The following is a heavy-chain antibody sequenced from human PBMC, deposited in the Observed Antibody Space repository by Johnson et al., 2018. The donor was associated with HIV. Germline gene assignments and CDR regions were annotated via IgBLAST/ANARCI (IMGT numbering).Heavy chain of an antibody. CDR2: ISYDGSNK. D-gene: IGHD5-18*01. V-gene: IGHV3-30-3*01. CDR1: GFTFSDYA. J-gene: IGHJ3*02. Sequence: QVQVLESGGGVVQPGTSLRLSCAASGFTFSDYAMHWVRQAPGKGLDWVAVISYDGSNKHYADSVKGRFTISRDNSKNTLYLQMNSLRAEDTALFYCARGTTAMGDDVFDIWGQGTMVTVSS. CDR3: ARGTTAMGDDVFDI.